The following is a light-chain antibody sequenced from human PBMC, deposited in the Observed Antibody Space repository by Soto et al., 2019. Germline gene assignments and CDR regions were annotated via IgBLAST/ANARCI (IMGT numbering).Light chain of an antibody. J-gene: IGKJ2*01. V-gene: IGKV3-20*01. CDR1: QTVIKNY. CDR3: QKYDTSPYT. Sequence: ESVLTQSPGTLSLSPGERATLSRRASQTVIKNYLAWYQRKPGQAPRLLIYGASNRATGIPDRFSGDGSGTDFTLTINRLEAEDSALYYCQKYDTSPYTFGQGTKLEIK. CDR2: GAS.